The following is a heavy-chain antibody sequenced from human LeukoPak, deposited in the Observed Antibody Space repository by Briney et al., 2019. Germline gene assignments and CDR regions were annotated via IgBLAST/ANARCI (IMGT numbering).Heavy chain of an antibody. V-gene: IGHV3-21*01. CDR1: GFTFSSYS. CDR2: ISSSSSYI. CDR3: ARDFYDILTGYYY. D-gene: IGHD3-9*01. Sequence: PGGSLRLSCAASGFTFSSYSMNWVRQAPGKGLEWGSSISSSSSYIYYADSVKGRFTISRDNAKNSLYLQMNSLRAEDTAVYYCARDFYDILTGYYYWGQGTLVTVSS. J-gene: IGHJ4*02.